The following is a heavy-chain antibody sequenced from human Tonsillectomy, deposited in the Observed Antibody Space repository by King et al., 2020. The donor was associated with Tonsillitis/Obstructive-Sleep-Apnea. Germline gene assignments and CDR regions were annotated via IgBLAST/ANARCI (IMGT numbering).Heavy chain of an antibody. CDR3: ARLTGDTPGYYMDV. D-gene: IGHD7-27*01. CDR1: GYSFTSYW. J-gene: IGHJ6*03. CDR2: IQPSDSHT. Sequence: VQLVESGAEVKKPGESLRISCKGSGYSFTSYWISWGLQMPWKGLEWTWGIQPSDSHTDHSPSCQGHVTISAHKSISTAYLQWSSLKASDTAMYYCARLTGDTPGYYMDVWGKGTTVTVSS. V-gene: IGHV5-10-1*01.